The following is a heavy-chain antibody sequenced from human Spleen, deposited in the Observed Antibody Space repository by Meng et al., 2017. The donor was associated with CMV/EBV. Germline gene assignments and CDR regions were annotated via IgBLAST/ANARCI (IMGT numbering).Heavy chain of an antibody. J-gene: IGHJ4*02. CDR2: INPNSGGT. V-gene: IGHV1-2*02. D-gene: IGHD5-18*01. CDR1: GYTLTGYY. CDR3: ARGKVDTAISRLYFDY. Sequence: VKHPGYSMTSSCTASGYTLTGYYMHWVRQAPGQGLEWMGWINPNSGGTNYAQKFQGRVTMTRDTSISTAYMELSRLRSDDTAVYYCARGKVDTAISRLYFDYWGQGTLVTVSS.